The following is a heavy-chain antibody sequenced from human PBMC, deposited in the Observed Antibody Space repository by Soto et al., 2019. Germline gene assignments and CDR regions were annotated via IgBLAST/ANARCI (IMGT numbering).Heavy chain of an antibody. CDR3: ARQEAGTDC. CDR2: ISSDGSET. J-gene: IGHJ4*02. D-gene: IGHD6-19*01. CDR1: GFTFSTYG. Sequence: VGSLRLSCAAAGFTFSTYGMNWVRQAPGKGPEWVAIISSDGSETHYADSVKGRFTISRDNSRSTLYLQMNSLIVEDTAVYYCARQEAGTDCWGQGTLVTVSS. V-gene: IGHV3-30*03.